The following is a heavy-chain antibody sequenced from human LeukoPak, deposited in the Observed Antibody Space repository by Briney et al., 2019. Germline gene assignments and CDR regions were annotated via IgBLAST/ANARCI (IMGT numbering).Heavy chain of an antibody. V-gene: IGHV3-30*18. J-gene: IGHJ4*02. Sequence: GGSLRLSCAASGFTFSSYGMHWVRQAPGKGLEWVAVISYDGSNKYYADTVKGRFTISRDNSKNTLYLQVNSLRAEDTAVYYCAKDLEGTPFDYWGQGTLVTVSS. CDR2: ISYDGSNK. CDR3: AKDLEGTPFDY. D-gene: IGHD3-3*01. CDR1: GFTFSSYG.